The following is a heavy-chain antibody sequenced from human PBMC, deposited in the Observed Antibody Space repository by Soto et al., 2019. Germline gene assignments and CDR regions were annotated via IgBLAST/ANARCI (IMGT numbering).Heavy chain of an antibody. Sequence: QVQLVQSGAEVKKPGASVKVSCKASGYTFTSYGISWVRQAPGQGLEWMGWISAYNGNTNYAQKLQGRVTMTTDTSTRPAYMELRSLRSDDTAVYYCARPAGYYYDSSGYPATNFDYWGQGTLVTVSS. D-gene: IGHD3-22*01. CDR3: ARPAGYYYDSSGYPATNFDY. J-gene: IGHJ4*02. CDR2: ISAYNGNT. V-gene: IGHV1-18*04. CDR1: GYTFTSYG.